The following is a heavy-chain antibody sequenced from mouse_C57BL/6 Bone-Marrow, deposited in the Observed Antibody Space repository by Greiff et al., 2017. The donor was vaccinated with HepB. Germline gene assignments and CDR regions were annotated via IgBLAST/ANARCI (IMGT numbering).Heavy chain of an antibody. CDR3: ARRLLRSPYYAMDY. CDR1: GFTFSDYY. Sequence: EVKLMESGGGLVQPGGSLKLSCAASGFTFSDYYMYWVRQTPEKRLEWVAYISNGGGSTYYPDTVKGRFTISRDNAKNTLYLQMSRLKSEDTAMYYCARRLLRSPYYAMDYWGQGTSVTVSS. V-gene: IGHV5-12*01. D-gene: IGHD1-1*01. CDR2: ISNGGGST. J-gene: IGHJ4*01.